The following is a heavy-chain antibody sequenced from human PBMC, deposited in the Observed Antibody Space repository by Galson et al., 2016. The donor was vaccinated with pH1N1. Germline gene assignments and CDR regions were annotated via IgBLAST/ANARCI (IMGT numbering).Heavy chain of an antibody. CDR1: GYSFTNYW. J-gene: IGHJ3*02. Sequence: QSGAEVKKPGDSLKIPCKASGYSFTNYWIGWVRQMPGKGLEWMGIIYPADSDTRYSPSFQGQVTISADSSISTTYLRLSSLKASDTAIYYCASQGGHVRAGSDAFDIWGQGTMVTVSS. CDR2: IYPADSDT. CDR3: ASQGGHVRAGSDAFDI. D-gene: IGHD3-16*01. V-gene: IGHV5-51*03.